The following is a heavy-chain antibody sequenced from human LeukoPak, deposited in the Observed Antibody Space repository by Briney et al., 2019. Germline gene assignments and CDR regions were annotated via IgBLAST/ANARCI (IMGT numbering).Heavy chain of an antibody. CDR2: IIPTFGTA. D-gene: IGHD4-17*01. CDR3: ARLTTVTPFNWFDP. V-gene: IGHV1-69*13. CDR1: GGTFSSYA. J-gene: IGHJ5*02. Sequence: SVKVSCKASGGTFSSYAISWVRQAPGQGLEWMGGIIPTFGTANYAQKFQGRVTITADESTSTAYMELSSLRSEDTAVYYCARLTTVTPFNWFDPWGQGTLVTVSS.